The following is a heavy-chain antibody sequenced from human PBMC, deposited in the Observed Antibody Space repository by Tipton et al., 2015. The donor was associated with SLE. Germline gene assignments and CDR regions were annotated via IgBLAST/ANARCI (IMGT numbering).Heavy chain of an antibody. Sequence: LRLSCAASGFTFSTYGMHWVRQAPGKGLEWIGEINHSGSTKYNPSLKSRVTMSVDTSKNQFSLRLNSVTAADTAVYYCARRCGMGLYRWGQGTLVTVSS. CDR1: GFTFSTYG. J-gene: IGHJ4*02. CDR3: ARRCGMGLYR. V-gene: IGHV4-34*01. D-gene: IGHD3-3*01. CDR2: INHSGST.